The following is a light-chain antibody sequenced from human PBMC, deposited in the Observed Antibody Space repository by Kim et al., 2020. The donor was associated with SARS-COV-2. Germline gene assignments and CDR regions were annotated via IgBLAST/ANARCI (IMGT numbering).Light chain of an antibody. V-gene: IGLV2-14*04. CDR3: SSCTISSTYV. J-gene: IGLJ1*01. Sequence: GQSITISCTGTSSDIAAYNYVSWYQQHPGKAPQLIIYDVTKRPSGVSDRFSGSKSGNTASLTISGLQAEDEADYYCSSCTISSTYVFGTGTKVTVL. CDR1: SSDIAAYNY. CDR2: DVT.